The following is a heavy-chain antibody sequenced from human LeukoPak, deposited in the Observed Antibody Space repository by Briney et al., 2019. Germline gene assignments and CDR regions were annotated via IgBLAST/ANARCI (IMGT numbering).Heavy chain of an antibody. CDR2: INPGDSET. CDR3: AKFISNQAEY. V-gene: IGHV5-51*01. J-gene: IGHJ4*02. Sequence: GESLKISCKGSGYKFTNFWIGWVRQMPGKGLAWVGIINPGDSETRYSPSFQGQVTISADKSISTAYLQWSSLKASDTAMYYCAKFISNQAEYWGQGTLVTVSS. CDR1: GYKFTNFW. D-gene: IGHD4-11*01.